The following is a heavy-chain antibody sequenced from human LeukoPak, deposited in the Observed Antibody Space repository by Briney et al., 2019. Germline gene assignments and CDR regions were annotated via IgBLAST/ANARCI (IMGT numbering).Heavy chain of an antibody. V-gene: IGHV3-9*01. CDR2: ISWNSGSI. CDR1: RFTFDDYA. D-gene: IGHD6-13*01. Sequence: PGGSLRLSCAASRFTFDDYAMHWVRQAPGKGLEWVSGISWNSGSIGYADSVKGRFTISRDNAKNSLYLQMNSLRAEDTALYYCAKDMVEGSSWPSDAFDIWGQGTMVTVSS. CDR3: AKDMVEGSSWPSDAFDI. J-gene: IGHJ3*02.